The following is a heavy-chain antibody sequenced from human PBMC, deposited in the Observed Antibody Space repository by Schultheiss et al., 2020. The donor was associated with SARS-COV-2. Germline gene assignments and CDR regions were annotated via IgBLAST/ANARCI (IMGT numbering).Heavy chain of an antibody. J-gene: IGHJ3*02. CDR1: GFSVSNYA. CDR2: ISGSGGST. Sequence: GGSLRLSCAVSGFSVSNYAMGWVRQAPGKGLEWVSAISGSGGSTYYADSVKGRFTISRDNSKNTLYLQMNSLRAEDTAVYYCAKDQAFDIWGQGTMVTVSS. V-gene: IGHV3-23*01. CDR3: AKDQAFDI.